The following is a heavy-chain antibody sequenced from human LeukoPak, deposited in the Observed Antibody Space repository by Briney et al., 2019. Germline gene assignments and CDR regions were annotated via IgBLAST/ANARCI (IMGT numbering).Heavy chain of an antibody. CDR2: ISGGGGST. Sequence: GGSLRLSCAASGFTFSSYAMSWVRQSPGKGLEWVSAISGGGGSTYYADSVKGRFTISRDNSKDTLYLQMNSLRAEDTAVYYCAKFYDISTGYFDCWGQGTLVTVSS. V-gene: IGHV3-23*01. J-gene: IGHJ4*02. CDR3: AKFYDISTGYFDC. D-gene: IGHD3-9*01. CDR1: GFTFSSYA.